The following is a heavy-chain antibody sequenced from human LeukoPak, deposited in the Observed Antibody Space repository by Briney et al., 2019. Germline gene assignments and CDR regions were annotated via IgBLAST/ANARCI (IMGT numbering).Heavy chain of an antibody. V-gene: IGHV3-21*01. CDR2: ISSSSSYI. D-gene: IGHD2-21*02. CDR1: GFTFSNYW. CDR3: ARDVSYCGGDCYSLYYFDY. Sequence: PGGSLRLSCAASGFTFSNYWMTWVRQAPGKGLEWVSSISSSSSYIYYADSVKGRFTISRDNAKNSLYLQMNSLRAEDTAVYYCARDVSYCGGDCYSLYYFDYWGQGTLVTVSS. J-gene: IGHJ4*02.